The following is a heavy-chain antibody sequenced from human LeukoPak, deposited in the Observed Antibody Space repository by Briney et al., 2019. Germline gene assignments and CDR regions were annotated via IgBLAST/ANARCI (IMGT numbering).Heavy chain of an antibody. CDR3: ARDFFPVVDSTWYEIGY. J-gene: IGHJ4*02. V-gene: IGHV3-30-3*01. CDR2: ISYDGYDK. Sequence: GGSLRLSCAASGFTFNDYALYWVRQAPGKGLEWVTLISYDGYDKSYADSVRGRFTISRDNSRNTLYLQMDSLRSEDTAVYYCARDFFPVVDSTWYEIGYWGQGTLVTVSS. D-gene: IGHD2-21*01. CDR1: GFTFNDYA.